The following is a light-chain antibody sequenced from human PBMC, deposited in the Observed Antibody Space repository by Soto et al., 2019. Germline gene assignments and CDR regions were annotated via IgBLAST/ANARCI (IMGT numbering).Light chain of an antibody. J-gene: IGLJ1*01. CDR2: DVT. CDR3: CSYAGSDTYV. V-gene: IGLV2-11*01. Sequence: QSALTQPRSVSGSPGQSVTISCTGTSSDVGGYNFVSWYQHPPGKAPKLMLYDVTNRPSGVPDRFSGSKSDNTASLTISGLQAEDEADYYCCSYAGSDTYVFGPGTKLTVL. CDR1: SSDVGGYNF.